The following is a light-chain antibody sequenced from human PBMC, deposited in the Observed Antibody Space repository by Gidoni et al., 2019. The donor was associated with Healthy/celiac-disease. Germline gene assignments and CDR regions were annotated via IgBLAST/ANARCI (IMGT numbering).Light chain of an antibody. CDR2: DAS. CDR1: QDISSF. CDR3: QQYDNLCS. Sequence: DIQMTQSPSSLSASVGDRVTITCQASQDISSFLNWYQQNPGKAPKLLIYDASSLETGVPSRFSGSGSGTDFTFTISSLQPEDIATYYCQQYDNLCSFGQXTKLEIK. V-gene: IGKV1-33*01. J-gene: IGKJ2*04.